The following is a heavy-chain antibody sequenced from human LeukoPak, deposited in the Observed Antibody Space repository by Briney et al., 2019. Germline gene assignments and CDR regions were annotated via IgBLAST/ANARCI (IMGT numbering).Heavy chain of an antibody. D-gene: IGHD2-2*01. Sequence: PSETLSLTCAVSSGSITNYYWSWIRQPPGKGLEWIGYIYYSGYTNYSPSLKSRVTISVDTSKSQLSLNLSSVTAADTAVYYCAASISRWHWFDPWGQGTLVTVSS. CDR2: IYYSGYT. V-gene: IGHV4-59*01. J-gene: IGHJ5*02. CDR1: SGSITNYY. CDR3: AASISRWHWFDP.